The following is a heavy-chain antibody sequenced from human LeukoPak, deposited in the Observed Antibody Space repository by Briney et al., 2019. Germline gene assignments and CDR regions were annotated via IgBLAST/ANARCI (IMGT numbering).Heavy chain of an antibody. CDR1: GGSISSYY. V-gene: IGHV4-59*08. J-gene: IGHJ4*02. Sequence: SETLSLTCTVSGGSISSYYWSWIRQPPGKGLEWIGYIYYSGSTNCNPSLKSRVTISVDTSKNQFSLKLTSTTAADTAVYYCARHLDSYGYNVGDYWGQGTLVTVSS. CDR2: IYYSGST. CDR3: ARHLDSYGYNVGDY. D-gene: IGHD5-18*01.